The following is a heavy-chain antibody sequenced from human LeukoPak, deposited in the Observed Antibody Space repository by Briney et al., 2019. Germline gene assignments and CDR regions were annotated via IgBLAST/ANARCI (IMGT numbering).Heavy chain of an antibody. D-gene: IGHD5-24*01. CDR1: GYTFTGYY. J-gene: IGHJ4*02. CDR2: INPNSGGT. CDR3: ARARWLQLSPGLFDY. Sequence: ASVMVSCKASGYTFTGYYMHWVRQAPGQGLEWMGWINPNSGGTNYAQKFQGRVTMTRDTSISTAYMELSRLRSDDTAVYYCARARWLQLSPGLFDYWGQGTLVTVSS. V-gene: IGHV1-2*02.